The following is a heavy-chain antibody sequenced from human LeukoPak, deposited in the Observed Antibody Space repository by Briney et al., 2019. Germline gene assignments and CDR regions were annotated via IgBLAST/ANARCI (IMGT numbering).Heavy chain of an antibody. Sequence: ASVKVSCKTSGYTFTGHYIHWVRQAPGQGLEWMGWSNPKSGDTNYVQKFQGRVIMTRDTSTSTAYMELSRVRSDDTAVYYCARGDGDGPARRAFDIWGQGTMVTVAS. CDR1: GYTFTGHY. CDR2: SNPKSGDT. CDR3: ARGDGDGPARRAFDI. J-gene: IGHJ3*02. D-gene: IGHD7-27*01. V-gene: IGHV1-2*02.